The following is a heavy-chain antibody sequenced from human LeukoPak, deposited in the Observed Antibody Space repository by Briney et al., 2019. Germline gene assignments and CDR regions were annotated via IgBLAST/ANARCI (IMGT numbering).Heavy chain of an antibody. CDR1: GFTFSSYG. CDR3: ARDRPYYDSSGYYYHPDY. CDR2: ISSSSSYI. D-gene: IGHD3-22*01. V-gene: IGHV3-21*01. J-gene: IGHJ4*02. Sequence: GGSLRLSCAASGFTFSSYGMHWVRQAPGKGLEWVSSISSSSSYIYYADSVKGRFTISRDNAKNSLYLQMNSLRAEDTAVYYCARDRPYYDSSGYYYHPDYWGQGTLVTVSS.